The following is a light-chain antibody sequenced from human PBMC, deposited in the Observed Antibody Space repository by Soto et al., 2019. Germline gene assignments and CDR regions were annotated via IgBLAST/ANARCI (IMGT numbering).Light chain of an antibody. Sequence: DIQMTQSPASLAASLGDRITISCRASQTISNYLNWYHQKPGEAPKILIYGASTLQSGVPSSVSGSGSGTECTLSISSLQPEDFGTYYCQQSYNVPFTFGPGTKVDVK. CDR3: QQSYNVPFT. J-gene: IGKJ3*01. CDR1: QTISNY. V-gene: IGKV1-39*01. CDR2: GAS.